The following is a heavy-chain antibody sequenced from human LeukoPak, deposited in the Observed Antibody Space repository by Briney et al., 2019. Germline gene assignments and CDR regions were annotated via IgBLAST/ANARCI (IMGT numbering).Heavy chain of an antibody. CDR3: AERLRSGSYFDS. D-gene: IGHD1-26*01. Sequence: GGSLRLSCAASGFTFSSYEMNWVRQAPGEGLEWVSHISSGASTIYYADSVRGRFTISRDNTKNSLYLQMNSLRAEDTAVYYRAERLRSGSYFDSWGQGTLVTVSS. CDR2: ISSGASTI. V-gene: IGHV3-48*03. J-gene: IGHJ4*02. CDR1: GFTFSSYE.